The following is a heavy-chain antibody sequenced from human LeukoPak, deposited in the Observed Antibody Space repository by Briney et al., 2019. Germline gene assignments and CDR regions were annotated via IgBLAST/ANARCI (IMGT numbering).Heavy chain of an antibody. CDR2: INPNSGGT. J-gene: IGHJ3*02. CDR1: GYTFTGYY. V-gene: IGHV1-2*02. Sequence: ASVKVSCKASGYTFTGYYMHWVRQAPGQGLEWMGWINPNSGGTNYAQKFQGRVTMTRDTSISTAYMELSRLRSDDTAVYYCARAQAVATIMSGAFDIWGQGTMVTVSS. CDR3: ARAQAVATIMSGAFDI. D-gene: IGHD5-12*01.